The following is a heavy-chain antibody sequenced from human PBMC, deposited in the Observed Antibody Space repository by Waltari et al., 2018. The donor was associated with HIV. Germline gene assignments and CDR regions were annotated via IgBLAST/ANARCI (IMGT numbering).Heavy chain of an antibody. CDR2: IYSGDST. CDR1: GFTVRRND. J-gene: IGHJ6*02. D-gene: IGHD5-12*01. V-gene: IGHV3-53*01. CDR3: ARDRGFSGYGGMDV. Sequence: EVQLVESGGGLMQPGGSLRISCAASGFTVRRNDMSWVRQAPGKGLEWVSIIYSGDSTFYADSVKGRFIVSRDKSKNTLFLQMNSLRAEDTAVYYCARDRGFSGYGGMDVWGHGTTVTVSS.